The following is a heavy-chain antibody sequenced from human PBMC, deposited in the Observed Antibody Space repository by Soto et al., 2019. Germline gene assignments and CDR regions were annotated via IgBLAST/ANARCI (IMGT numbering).Heavy chain of an antibody. CDR2: IYHSGST. D-gene: IGHD3-22*01. V-gene: IGHV4-59*04. CDR3: ARHFVAVVIKGWGY. Sequence: PSETLSLTCTVSGGSISIYYWSWIRQPPGKGLEWIGEIYHSGSTTYNPSLKSRVSMSVDTSKNQFSLKLMSVTAADTAVYYCARHFVAVVIKGWGYWGQGTLVTVSS. J-gene: IGHJ4*02. CDR1: GGSISIYY.